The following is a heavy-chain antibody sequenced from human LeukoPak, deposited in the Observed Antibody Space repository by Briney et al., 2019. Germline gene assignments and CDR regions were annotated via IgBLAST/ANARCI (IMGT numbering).Heavy chain of an antibody. J-gene: IGHJ4*02. CDR2: ISGSGGST. D-gene: IGHD5-18*01. Sequence: GGSLRLSCAASGFTFSSYAMSWVRQAPGKGLEWVSVISGSGGSTYYADSVKGRFTISRDNSKNTLYLQMNSLRAEDTAVYYCARVDTVSGILVWGQGTLVTVSS. V-gene: IGHV3-23*01. CDR3: ARVDTVSGILV. CDR1: GFTFSSYA.